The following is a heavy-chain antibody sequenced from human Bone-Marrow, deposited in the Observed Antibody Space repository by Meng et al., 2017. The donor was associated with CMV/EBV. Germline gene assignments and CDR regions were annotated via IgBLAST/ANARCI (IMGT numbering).Heavy chain of an antibody. CDR2: IYPGDSDT. CDR1: GYSFTSYW. CDR3: ARGSYYYDSSGYYNY. J-gene: IGHJ4*02. D-gene: IGHD3-22*01. V-gene: IGHV5-51*01. Sequence: GESLKISCKGSGYSFTSYWIGWVRQMPGKGLEWMGIIYPGDSDTRYSPSLKSRVTITVDTSKNQFSLKMNSVPAADTAVFYCARGSYYYDSSGYYNYWGQGTLVTVSS.